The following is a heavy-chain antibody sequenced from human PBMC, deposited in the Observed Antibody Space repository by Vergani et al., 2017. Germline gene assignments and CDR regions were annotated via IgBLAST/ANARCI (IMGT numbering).Heavy chain of an antibody. J-gene: IGHJ5*02. Sequence: QVQLVESGGGVVQPGRSLRLSCAASGFTFSSYGMHWVRQAPGKGLEWVAVISYDGSNKYYADSVKGRFTISRDNSKNTLYLQMNSLRAEDTAVYYCAKEAIGYCSSTSCSLNWFDPWGKGTLVTVSS. CDR2: ISYDGSNK. V-gene: IGHV3-30*18. D-gene: IGHD2-2*01. CDR1: GFTFSSYG. CDR3: AKEAIGYCSSTSCSLNWFDP.